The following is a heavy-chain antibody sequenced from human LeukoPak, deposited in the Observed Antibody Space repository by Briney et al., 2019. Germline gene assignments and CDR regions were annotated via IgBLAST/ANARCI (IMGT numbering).Heavy chain of an antibody. CDR1: GFTFSSYA. Sequence: PGGSLRLSCAASGFTFSSYAMSWVRQAPGKGLEWVSAISGSGGSTYYADSVKGRFTTSRGNSKNTLYLQMNSLRAEDTAVYYCAKDQFSFQHYWGQGTLVTVSS. CDR3: AKDQFSFQHY. V-gene: IGHV3-23*01. J-gene: IGHJ4*02. D-gene: IGHD3-16*02. CDR2: ISGSGGST.